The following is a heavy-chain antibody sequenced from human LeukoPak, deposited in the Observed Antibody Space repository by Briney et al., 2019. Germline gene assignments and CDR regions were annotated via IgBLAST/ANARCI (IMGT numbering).Heavy chain of an antibody. CDR2: LNPTSGGT. CDR1: GYTFTNYY. J-gene: IGHJ3*02. CDR3: ARVPEMATVGAFDI. Sequence: ASVKVSCKASGYTFTNYYMHWVRQAPGQGLEWMGLLNPTSGGTSYAQKFQGRVSMTRDTSTSTVYMELSSLRSEDTAVYYCARVPEMATVGAFDIWGQGTMVTVSS. V-gene: IGHV1-46*01. D-gene: IGHD5-24*01.